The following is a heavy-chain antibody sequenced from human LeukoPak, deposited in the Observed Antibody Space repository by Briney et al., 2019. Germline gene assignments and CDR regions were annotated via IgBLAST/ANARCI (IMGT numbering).Heavy chain of an antibody. CDR2: IYYSGST. Sequence: SETLSLACTVSSGSFSTYYWGWIRQPPGNWLEWVGTIYYSGSTYYNPSLKSRVTISVDTSKNQFSLKLSSVTAADTAVYYCARRRYDYVWGSYRPYYFDYWGQGTLVTVSS. CDR1: SGSFSTYY. J-gene: IGHJ4*02. V-gene: IGHV4-39*01. D-gene: IGHD3-16*02. CDR3: ARRRYDYVWGSYRPYYFDY.